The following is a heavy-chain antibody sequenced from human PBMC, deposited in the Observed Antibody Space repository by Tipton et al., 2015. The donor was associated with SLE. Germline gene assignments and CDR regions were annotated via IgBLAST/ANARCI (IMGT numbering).Heavy chain of an antibody. CDR3: ARGAKERITLVRVRPYYFDY. Sequence: TLSLTCTVSVGSITSHYWSWVRQSPGKGLEWIAYIYHSGSTTYNPSLKSRVTISIDTSKNQFSLRLSSVTAADTAIYYCARGAKERITLVRVRPYYFDYWGQGSLVTVSS. J-gene: IGHJ4*01. D-gene: IGHD3-10*01. CDR2: IYHSGST. V-gene: IGHV4-59*11. CDR1: VGSITSHY.